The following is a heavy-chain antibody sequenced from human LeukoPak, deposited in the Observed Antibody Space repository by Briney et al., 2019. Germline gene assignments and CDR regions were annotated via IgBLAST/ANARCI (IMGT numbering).Heavy chain of an antibody. CDR3: ARGRDGYNPYAFDI. CDR1: GGTFSSYA. D-gene: IGHD5-24*01. CDR2: IIPIFGTA. Sequence: ASVKVSCKASGGTFSSYAISWVRQAPRQGLEWMGGIIPIFGTANYAQKFQGRVTITTDESTSTAYMELSSLRSEDTAVYYCARGRDGYNPYAFDIWGQGTMVTVSS. J-gene: IGHJ3*02. V-gene: IGHV1-69*05.